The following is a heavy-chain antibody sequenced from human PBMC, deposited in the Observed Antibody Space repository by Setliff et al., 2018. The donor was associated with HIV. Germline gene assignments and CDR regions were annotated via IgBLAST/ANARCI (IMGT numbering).Heavy chain of an antibody. D-gene: IGHD6-19*01. CDR3: ARLGSGWSDSYYYAMDI. Sequence: ASVKVSCKASGDTFNNCAVTWVRQAPGQGLEWMGWISAYNGEVRYAQRFQGRITMTTHTSTTTAYMELSSLRSEDTAVYFCARLGSGWSDSYYYAMDIWGQGTTVTISS. CDR2: ISAYNGEV. J-gene: IGHJ6*02. CDR1: GDTFNNCA. V-gene: IGHV1-18*01.